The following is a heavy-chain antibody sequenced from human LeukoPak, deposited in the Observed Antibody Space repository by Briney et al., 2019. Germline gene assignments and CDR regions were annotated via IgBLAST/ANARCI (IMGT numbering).Heavy chain of an antibody. Sequence: SETLSLTCTVSGASISSYYWSWLRQPPGKGLEWLGYIYYSGSTNYNPSLKSRVTISVDTSKNQFSLKLSSVTAADTAVYYCARDGDATVTTGAAYYYGMDVWGKGTTVTVSS. CDR2: IYYSGST. V-gene: IGHV4-59*01. J-gene: IGHJ6*04. D-gene: IGHD4-17*01. CDR1: GASISSYY. CDR3: ARDGDATVTTGAAYYYGMDV.